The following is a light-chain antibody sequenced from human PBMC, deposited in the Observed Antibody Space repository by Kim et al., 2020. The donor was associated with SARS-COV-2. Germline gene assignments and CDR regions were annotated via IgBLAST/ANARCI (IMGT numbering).Light chain of an antibody. CDR1: QSVSNSF. J-gene: IGKJ3*01. CDR2: GAS. V-gene: IGKV3-20*01. CDR3: QHYGSSLFT. Sequence: SPGERATLSCRPSQSVSNSFLAWYQQKPGQAPRLLIYGASSRATGVPDRFSGSGSGTDFTLTISRLEPEDFAVYYCQHYGSSLFTFGPGTKVDIK.